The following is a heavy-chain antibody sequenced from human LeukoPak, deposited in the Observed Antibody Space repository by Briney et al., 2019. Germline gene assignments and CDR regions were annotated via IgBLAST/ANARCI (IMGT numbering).Heavy chain of an antibody. CDR1: GYTFTRYW. D-gene: IGHD4-17*01. V-gene: IGHV5-51*01. CDR2: IYPGDSET. J-gene: IGHJ4*02. Sequence: GESLKISCEGSGYTFTRYWIGWVRQMPWKGLEWMGIIYPGDSETRYSPPFQGQVTMSAAKSINTAYLQWSSLKASDTAIYYCARLGLVGDSDPAYIDYWGQGTQVTVSS. CDR3: ARLGLVGDSDPAYIDY.